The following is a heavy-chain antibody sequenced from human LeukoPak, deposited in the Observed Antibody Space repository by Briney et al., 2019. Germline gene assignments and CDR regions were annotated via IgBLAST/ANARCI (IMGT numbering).Heavy chain of an antibody. CDR1: SGSISSYY. J-gene: IGHJ4*02. D-gene: IGHD3-22*01. CDR2: IYYSGST. Sequence: SETLSLTCTVSSGSISSYYWSWIRQPPGKGLEWIGYIYYSGSTNYNPSLKSRVTISVDTSKNQFSLKLSSVTAADTAVYYCATYYDSSGYYFGYWGQGTLVTVSS. CDR3: ATYYDSSGYYFGY. V-gene: IGHV4-59*01.